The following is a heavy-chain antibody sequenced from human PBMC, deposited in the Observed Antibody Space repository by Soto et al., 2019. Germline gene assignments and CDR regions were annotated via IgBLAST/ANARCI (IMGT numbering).Heavy chain of an antibody. J-gene: IGHJ5*02. CDR2: IYYSGST. CDR1: GGSISSGDYY. Sequence: QVQLQESGPGLVKPSQTLSLTCTVSGGSISSGDYYWSWIRQPPGKGLEWIGYIYYSGSTYYNPSLKSRVTISVDTSKNHFSLKLSSVTAADTAVYYCARRLVATTGANWFDPWGQGTLVTVSS. CDR3: ARRLVATTGANWFDP. V-gene: IGHV4-30-4*01. D-gene: IGHD5-12*01.